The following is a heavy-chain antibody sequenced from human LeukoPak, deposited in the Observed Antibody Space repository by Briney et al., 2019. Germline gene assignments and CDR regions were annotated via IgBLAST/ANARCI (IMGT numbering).Heavy chain of an antibody. D-gene: IGHD2-21*01. Sequence: SETLSLTCTVSGGSISSSNYYWGWIRQPPGKGLEWIGSMYYSGNTDYNPSLKSRVTISVDTSKNQFSLKVNSVTAADTAVYYCARDRYCGGDCYTYGMDVWGQGTTVTVSS. J-gene: IGHJ6*02. V-gene: IGHV4-39*02. CDR2: MYYSGNT. CDR1: GGSISSSNYY. CDR3: ARDRYCGGDCYTYGMDV.